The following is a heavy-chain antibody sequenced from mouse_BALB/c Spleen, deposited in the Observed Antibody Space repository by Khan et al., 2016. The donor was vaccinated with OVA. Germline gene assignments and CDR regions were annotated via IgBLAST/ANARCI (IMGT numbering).Heavy chain of an antibody. J-gene: IGHJ2*01. D-gene: IGHD1-1*01. Sequence: QVRLQQSGPELVKPGASVKMSCKASGYTFTDYIISWVKQRTGQGLEWIGEIYPGSGTTHYNEKFKGKATLTADKSSNTAYMQLNSLTSEDSAIYFYARFGTTVADYWGQGTTLTVSS. CDR3: ARFGTTVADY. CDR2: IYPGSGTT. V-gene: IGHV1-81*01. CDR1: GYTFTDYI.